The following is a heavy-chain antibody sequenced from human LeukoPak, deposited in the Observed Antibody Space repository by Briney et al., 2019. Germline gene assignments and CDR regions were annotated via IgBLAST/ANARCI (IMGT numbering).Heavy chain of an antibody. CDR1: GFTFSDYY. CDR3: ARGLSGVTGYTYGRGIDY. V-gene: IGHV3-7*01. D-gene: IGHD5-18*01. J-gene: IGHJ4*02. Sequence: PGGSLRLSCAASGFTFSDYYMSWIRQAPGKGLEWVANIKKDGSEKYYVDSVKGRFTISRDNAKTSLYLQMNSLRAEDTAVYYCARGLSGVTGYTYGRGIDYWGQGTLVTVSS. CDR2: IKKDGSEK.